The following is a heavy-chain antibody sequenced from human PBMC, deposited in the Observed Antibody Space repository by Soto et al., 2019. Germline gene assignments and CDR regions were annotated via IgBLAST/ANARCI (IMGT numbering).Heavy chain of an antibody. D-gene: IGHD3-22*01. V-gene: IGHV4-31*03. CDR2: IYYSGST. CDR3: ARADYDSSGYYWAYFDY. CDR1: GGSISSGGYY. Sequence: PSETLSLTCTVSGGSISSGGYYWSWIRQHPGKGLEWIGYIYYSGSTYYNPSLKSRVTISVDTSKNQFSLKLSSVTAADTAVYYCARADYDSSGYYWAYFDYWGQGTLVTVSS. J-gene: IGHJ4*02.